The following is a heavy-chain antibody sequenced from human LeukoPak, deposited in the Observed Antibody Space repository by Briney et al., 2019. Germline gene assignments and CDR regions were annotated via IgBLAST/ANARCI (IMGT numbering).Heavy chain of an antibody. J-gene: IGHJ4*02. CDR2: ISAYNGNT. D-gene: IGHD5-18*01. V-gene: IGHV1-18*01. CDR1: GYTFSNYG. Sequence: ASVKVSCKASGYTFSNYGITWVRQAPGQGLEWIGWISAYNGNTNYAQKLQGRVTMTTDTSTSTAYMELRSLRSDDTAVYYCARTWIQLWPGTADYWGQGTLVTVSS. CDR3: ARTWIQLWPGTADY.